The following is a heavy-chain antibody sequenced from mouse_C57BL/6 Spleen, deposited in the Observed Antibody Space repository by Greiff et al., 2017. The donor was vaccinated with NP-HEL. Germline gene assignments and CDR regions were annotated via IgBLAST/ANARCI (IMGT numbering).Heavy chain of an antibody. J-gene: IGHJ4*01. Sequence: DVHLVESGGGLVKPGGSLKLSCAASGFTFSDYGMHWVRQAPEKGLEWVAYISSGSSTIYYADTVKGRFPISRDNAKNTLFLQMTSLRSEDTAMYYCALYEYDDGYYAMDYWGQGTSVTVSS. V-gene: IGHV5-17*01. CDR2: ISSGSSTI. CDR3: ALYEYDDGYYAMDY. D-gene: IGHD2-4*01. CDR1: GFTFSDYG.